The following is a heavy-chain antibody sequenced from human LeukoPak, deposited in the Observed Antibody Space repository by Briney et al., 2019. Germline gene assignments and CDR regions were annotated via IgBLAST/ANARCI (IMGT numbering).Heavy chain of an antibody. D-gene: IGHD4-17*01. CDR3: VRSKSGTYGWFDP. CDR2: IFYSGST. CDR1: GGSVSSGSYF. V-gene: IGHV4-61*01. Sequence: PSETLSLTCTVSGGSVSSGSYFWSWIRQPPGKGLEWIGYIFYSGSTNYNPSLKSRVTISVDTSKNQFSLKVNSVTAADTAVYYCVRSKSGTYGWFDPWGQGTLVTVSS. J-gene: IGHJ5*02.